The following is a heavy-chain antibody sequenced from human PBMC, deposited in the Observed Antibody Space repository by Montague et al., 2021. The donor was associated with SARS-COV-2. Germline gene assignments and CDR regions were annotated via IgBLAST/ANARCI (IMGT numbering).Heavy chain of an antibody. CDR2: IGGSGDT. V-gene: IGHV3-23*01. D-gene: IGHD2-15*01. CDR1: GFTPGFIFRKVA. J-gene: IGHJ4*02. Sequence: SLRLSCAASGFTPGFIFRKVAMSWVRQAPGKGLEWVSAIGGSGDTYYADSVKGRFAISRDNSKNTLYLQMNSLRADDTAVYYCAKEMGHGRPFDYWGQGALVTVSS. CDR3: AKEMGHGRPFDY.